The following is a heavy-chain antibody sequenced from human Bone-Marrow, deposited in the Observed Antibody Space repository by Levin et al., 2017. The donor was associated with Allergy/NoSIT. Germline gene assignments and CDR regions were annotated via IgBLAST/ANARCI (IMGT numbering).Heavy chain of an antibody. CDR2: IYYNGNT. Sequence: PSETLSLTCTVSGGSISSSSHYWGWIRQPPGKGLEWIGSIYYNGNTFYNPSLKSRVTISVDTSKNQFSLKLISVTAADTAVYYCARQGFWSGWFYFDSWGQGTLVTVSS. J-gene: IGHJ4*02. CDR1: GGSISSSSHY. CDR3: ARQGFWSGWFYFDS. D-gene: IGHD3-3*01. V-gene: IGHV4-39*01.